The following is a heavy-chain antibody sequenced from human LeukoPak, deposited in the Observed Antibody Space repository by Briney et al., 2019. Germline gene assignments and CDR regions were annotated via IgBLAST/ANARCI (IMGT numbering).Heavy chain of an antibody. CDR2: INPSGGST. V-gene: IGHV1-46*01. CDR3: ARDRRLVRGYYYYYMDV. D-gene: IGHD6-6*01. J-gene: IGHJ6*03. CDR1: GYTFTSYY. Sequence: ASVKVSCKASGYTFTSYYMHWVRQAPGQGLEWMGIINPSGGSTSYAQKFQGRVTLTRDMSTSTVYMELSSLRSEDTAVYYCARDRRLVRGYYYYYMDVWGQGTTVTVSS.